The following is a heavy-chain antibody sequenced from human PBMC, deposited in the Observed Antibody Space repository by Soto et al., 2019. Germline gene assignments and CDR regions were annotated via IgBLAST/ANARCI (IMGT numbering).Heavy chain of an antibody. D-gene: IGHD5-12*01. CDR1: GGSISSYY. J-gene: IGHJ6*02. CDR2: IYYSGST. CDR3: ASSIVATIRGFYYYGMDV. V-gene: IGHV4-59*01. Sequence: SETLSLTCTVSGGSISSYYWSWIRQPPGKGLEWIGYIYYSGSTNYNPSLKSRVTISVDTSKNQFSLKLSSVTAADTAVYYCASSIVATIRGFYYYGMDVWGQGTTVTVSS.